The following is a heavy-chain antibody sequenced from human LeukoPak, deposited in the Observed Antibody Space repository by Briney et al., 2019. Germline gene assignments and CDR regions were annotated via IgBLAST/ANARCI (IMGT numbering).Heavy chain of an antibody. J-gene: IGHJ4*02. CDR1: GFTFSSYA. CDR2: IYYSGST. CDR3: ARVKRSGSYMDY. V-gene: IGHV4-39*07. Sequence: GSLRLSCAASGFTFSSYAMSWVRQPPGKGLEWIGSIYYSGSTYYNPSLKSRVTISVDTSKNQFSLKLSSVTAADTAVYYCARVKRSGSYMDYWGQGTLVTVSS. D-gene: IGHD3-10*01.